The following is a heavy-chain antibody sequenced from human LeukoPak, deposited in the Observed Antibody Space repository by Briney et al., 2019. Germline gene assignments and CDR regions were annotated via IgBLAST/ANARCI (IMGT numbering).Heavy chain of an antibody. CDR1: GFTVSSNY. J-gene: IGHJ3*02. Sequence: GGSLRLSCAASGFTVSSNYMSWVRQAPGKGLEWVSVIYSGGSTYYADSVKGRFTISRDNSKNTLYLQMNSLRAEDTAVYYCARDLNWNDAYDAFDIWGQGTMDTVSS. CDR2: IYSGGST. CDR3: ARDLNWNDAYDAFDI. D-gene: IGHD1-1*01. V-gene: IGHV3-53*01.